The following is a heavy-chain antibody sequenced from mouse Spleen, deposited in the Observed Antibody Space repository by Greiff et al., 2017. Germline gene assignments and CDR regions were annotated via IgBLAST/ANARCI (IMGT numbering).Heavy chain of an antibody. V-gene: IGHV5-4*02. CDR2: ISDGGSYT. CDR3: ARDLDTTADY. CDR1: GFTFSDYY. J-gene: IGHJ2*01. D-gene: IGHD1-2*01. Sequence: EVKVVESGGGLVKPGGSLKLSCAASGFTFSDYYMYWVRQTPEKRLEWVATISDGGSYTYYPDSAKGRFTISRDNAKNNLYLQMSSLKSEDTAMYYCARDLDTTADYWGQGTTLTVSS.